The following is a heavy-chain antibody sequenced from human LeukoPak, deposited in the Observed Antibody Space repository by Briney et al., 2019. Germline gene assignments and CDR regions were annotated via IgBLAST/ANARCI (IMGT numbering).Heavy chain of an antibody. V-gene: IGHV3-20*04. CDR2: RNGGST. CDR1: GFTFDDYG. J-gene: IGHJ4*02. CDR3: TSTGILGATTGVGLFDF. Sequence: PGGSLRLSCAASGFTFDDYGMSWVRQAPGKGLEWVSGRNGGSTNYADSVKGRFTIPRDNAKNSLYLQMNSLRDEDTALYYCTSTGILGATTGVGLFDFWGQGTLVTVSS. D-gene: IGHD1-26*01.